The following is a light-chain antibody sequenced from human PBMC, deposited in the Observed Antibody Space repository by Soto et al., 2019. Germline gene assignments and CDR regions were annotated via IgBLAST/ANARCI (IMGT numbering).Light chain of an antibody. CDR1: QSVSSSY. V-gene: IGKV3-20*01. Sequence: EIVLTQSPGTLSLSPGERATLSCRASQSVSSSYLAWYQHKPGQAPRLLMYGASRRATGIPDRFSGSGSGTDFTLTISRLEPEDFAVYYCQHYGGSPGTFGQGTKVEIK. CDR2: GAS. CDR3: QHYGGSPGT. J-gene: IGKJ1*01.